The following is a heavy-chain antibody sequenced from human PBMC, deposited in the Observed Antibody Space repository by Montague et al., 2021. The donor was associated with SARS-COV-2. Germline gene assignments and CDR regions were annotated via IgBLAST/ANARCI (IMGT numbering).Heavy chain of an antibody. Sequence: SETLSLICSVSGGSTSNYYWTWIRQSPGKGLQWIGYIFYTGSTKFNPSLKSRVSMSLGTSKNHFSLRLSAVTAADTARYYCARAQNICFIANCVNYFDLWGLGALVTVSS. CDR3: ARAQNICFIANCVNYFDL. CDR1: GGSTSNYY. D-gene: IGHD2-15*01. J-gene: IGHJ4*02. CDR2: IFYTGST. V-gene: IGHV4-59*01.